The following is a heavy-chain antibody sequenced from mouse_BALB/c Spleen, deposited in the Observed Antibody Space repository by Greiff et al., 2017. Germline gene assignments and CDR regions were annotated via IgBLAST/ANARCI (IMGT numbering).Heavy chain of an antibody. CDR3: ARASPLYGSRSWFAY. J-gene: IGHJ3*01. D-gene: IGHD1-1*01. Sequence: EVKLQESGPSLVKPSQTLSLTCSVTGDSITSGYWNWIRNFPGNTLAYMGYISYSGSTYYNPSLKSRISITRDTSKNQYYLQLNSVTTEDTATYYCARASPLYGSRSWFAYWGQGTLVTVSA. CDR1: GDSITSGY. CDR2: ISYSGST. V-gene: IGHV3-8*02.